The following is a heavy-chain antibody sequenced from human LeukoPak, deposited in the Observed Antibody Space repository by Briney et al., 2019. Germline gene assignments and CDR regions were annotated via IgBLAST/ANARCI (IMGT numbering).Heavy chain of an antibody. D-gene: IGHD3-10*01. J-gene: IGHJ2*01. CDR2: ISWDSGSI. CDR3: AKRGSGWYFDL. Sequence: GGSLRLSCASSGFTFEDYAMHWVRQAPGKGLEWVSGISWDSGSIGYADSVKGRFIISRDNAKNSLYLQMNSLRAEDTALYYCAKRGSGWYFDLWGRGTLVTVFS. CDR1: GFTFEDYA. V-gene: IGHV3-9*01.